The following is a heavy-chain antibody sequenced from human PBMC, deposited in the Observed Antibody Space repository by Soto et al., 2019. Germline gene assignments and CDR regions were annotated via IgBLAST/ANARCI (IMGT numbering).Heavy chain of an antibody. V-gene: IGHV4-39*01. CDR2: IYYSGTT. D-gene: IGHD3-9*01. CDR1: GGSISSSSYY. Sequence: PSETLSLTCTVSGGSISSSSYYWGWIRQPPGKGLEWIGSIYYSGTTYYNPSLKSRVTISVDTSKNQFSPKLSSVTAADTAVYYCARHRGYYDILTGYYTELNFDYWGQGTLVTVSS. CDR3: ARHRGYYDILTGYYTELNFDY. J-gene: IGHJ4*02.